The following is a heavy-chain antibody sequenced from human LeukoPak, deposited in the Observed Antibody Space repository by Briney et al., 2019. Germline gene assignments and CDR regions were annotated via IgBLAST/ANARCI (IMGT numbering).Heavy chain of an antibody. V-gene: IGHV3-7*01. CDR1: GFTFSNYC. D-gene: IGHD3-3*01. CDR2: IKQDGSET. Sequence: PGGPLRLSCAACGFTFSNYCMSWVRRAPGRGLEGGANIKQDGSETYYVDSVRGRFTISRDNAKKSLYLQMNSLRAEDTAVYYCARDFWGAYRVDYFDYWGQGTLVTVSS. J-gene: IGHJ4*02. CDR3: ARDFWGAYRVDYFDY.